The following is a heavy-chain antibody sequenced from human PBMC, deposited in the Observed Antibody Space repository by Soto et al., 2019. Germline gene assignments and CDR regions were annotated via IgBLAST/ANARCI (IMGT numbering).Heavy chain of an antibody. CDR1: GFTFNNFA. CDR3: ANEVDVAFSSLQYGMDV. J-gene: IGHJ6*02. V-gene: IGHV3-30*14. Sequence: WGSLRLSCAASGFTFNNFAIHCFGHAPLKWLEWVAFISYDGTYKYYADSVRGRFTVYRDNSKSTLFLQMNSLKFEDTAVYVCANEVDVAFSSLQYGMDVWGQGTTVTVSS. CDR2: ISYDGTYK. D-gene: IGHD5-12*01.